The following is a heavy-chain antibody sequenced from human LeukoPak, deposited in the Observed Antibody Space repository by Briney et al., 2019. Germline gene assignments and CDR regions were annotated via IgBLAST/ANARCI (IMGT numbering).Heavy chain of an antibody. CDR3: AREYSSSSGRLYDY. V-gene: IGHV1-2*02. Sequence: AASVEVACKASGYTFTGYYMHWVRQAPGQGLEWMGWIAPNNGGTNYAQKFQGRVTMTRDTSISTAYMELSRLRSDDTAVYYCAREYSSSSGRLYDYWGQGTLVTVSS. J-gene: IGHJ4*02. CDR1: GYTFTGYY. CDR2: IAPNNGGT. D-gene: IGHD6-6*01.